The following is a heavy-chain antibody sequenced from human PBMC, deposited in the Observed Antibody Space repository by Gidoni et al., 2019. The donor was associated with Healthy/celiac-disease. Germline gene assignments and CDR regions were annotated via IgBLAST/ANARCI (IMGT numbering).Heavy chain of an antibody. Sequence: QVQLVQSGAEVKTPGSSVKVSCKASGGTFSSYAISWVRQAPGQGLEWMGRIIPSLGIANYAQKFQGRVTITADKSTSTAYMELSSLGSEDTAVYYCARGGPMDSVRTWGQGTLVTVSS. CDR1: GGTFSSYA. CDR3: ARGGPMDSVRT. V-gene: IGHV1-69*04. CDR2: IIPSLGIA. D-gene: IGHD3-10*01. J-gene: IGHJ5*02.